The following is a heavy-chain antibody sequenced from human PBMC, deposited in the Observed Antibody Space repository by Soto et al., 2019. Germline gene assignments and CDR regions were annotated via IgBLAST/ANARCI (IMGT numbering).Heavy chain of an antibody. CDR1: GFTFSDFW. J-gene: IGHJ4*02. Sequence: EVQLVESGGDLVQPGGSLRLSCAASGFTFSDFWMSWDRQAPGTGLDWVANIKHDGSENYYVDSVEGRFTISRDNTKDSLYLQMYSRRAEDTAVYYCARGGSWGPDFWGQGTLVTVSS. CDR2: IKHDGSEN. V-gene: IGHV3-7*01. CDR3: ARGGSWGPDF. D-gene: IGHD2-15*01.